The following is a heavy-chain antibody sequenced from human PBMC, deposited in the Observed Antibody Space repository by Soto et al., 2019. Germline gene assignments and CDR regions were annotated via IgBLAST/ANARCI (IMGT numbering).Heavy chain of an antibody. CDR1: GFTFSDSY. D-gene: IGHD3-3*01. CDR3: ARDRDFWSGYQSYGMDV. V-gene: IGHV3-11*04. Sequence: GGSLRLSCAASGFTFSDSYMSWIRQAPGKGLEWVTYISSSGSTIYYADSVKGRFTISRDNAKNSLYLQMNSLRAEDTAVYYCARDRDFWSGYQSYGMDVWGQGTTVTVSS. CDR2: ISSSGSTI. J-gene: IGHJ6*02.